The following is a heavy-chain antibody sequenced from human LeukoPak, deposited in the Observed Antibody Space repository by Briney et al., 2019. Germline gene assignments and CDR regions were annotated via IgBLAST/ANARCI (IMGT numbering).Heavy chain of an antibody. CDR1: GGSISSGSYY. CDR3: AREGGVATNDAFDI. D-gene: IGHD5-24*01. Sequence: SETLSLTCTVSGGSISSGSYYWSWIRQPAGKGLELIGRIYTSGSTNYNPSLKSRVTISVDTSKNQFSLKLSSVTAADTAVYYCAREGGVATNDAFDIWGQGTMVTVSS. V-gene: IGHV4-61*02. J-gene: IGHJ3*02. CDR2: IYTSGST.